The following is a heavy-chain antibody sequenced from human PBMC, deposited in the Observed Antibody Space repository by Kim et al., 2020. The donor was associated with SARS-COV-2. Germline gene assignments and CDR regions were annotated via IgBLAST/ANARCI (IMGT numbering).Heavy chain of an antibody. CDR3: AKGSVEYFDY. CDR1: GFTFSRHA. D-gene: IGHD1-1*01. V-gene: IGHV3-23*01. J-gene: IGHJ4*02. Sequence: GGSLRLSCVASGFTFSRHAMSWVRQAPGKGLEWVSAISGSGDSTFDADSVKGRFTISRDNSKNTLYLQMNSLRAEDTAVYYCAKGSVEYFDYWGQGTLVTVSS. CDR2: ISGSGDST.